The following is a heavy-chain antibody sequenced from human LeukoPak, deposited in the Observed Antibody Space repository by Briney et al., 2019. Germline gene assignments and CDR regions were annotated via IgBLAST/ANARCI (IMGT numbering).Heavy chain of an antibody. CDR3: ATEVWGSRRIDY. V-gene: IGHV1-3*01. CDR2: INAGNGNT. D-gene: IGHD3-16*01. Sequence: ASVKVSCKASGCTFTGNAMHWVRQAPGQRLEWMGWINAGNGNTKYSKKFQGRVTITRDTSATTVYMELSSLGSEDTAVYYCATEVWGSRRIDYWGQGTLVTVSS. J-gene: IGHJ4*01. CDR1: GCTFTGNA.